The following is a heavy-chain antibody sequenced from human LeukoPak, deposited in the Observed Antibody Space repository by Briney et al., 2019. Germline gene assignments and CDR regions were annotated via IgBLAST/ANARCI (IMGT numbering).Heavy chain of an antibody. J-gene: IGHJ3*02. CDR2: IIPILGIA. V-gene: IGHV1-69*04. D-gene: IGHD1-26*01. Sequence: SVKVSCKASGGTFSSYAISWVRQAPGQGLGWMGRIIPILGIANYAQKFQGRVTITADKSTSTAYMELSSLRSEDTAVYYCARDDELLRPEAFDIWGQGTMVTVSS. CDR1: GGTFSSYA. CDR3: ARDDELLRPEAFDI.